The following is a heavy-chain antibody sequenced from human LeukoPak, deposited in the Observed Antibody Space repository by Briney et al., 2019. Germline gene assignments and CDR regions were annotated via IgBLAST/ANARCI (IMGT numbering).Heavy chain of an antibody. D-gene: IGHD3-10*02. CDR1: GFTFSSYS. CDR3: AELGITMIGGV. CDR2: ISSSGTII. Sequence: GGSLRLSCAASGFTFSSYSMNWVRQAPGKGLEWVSYISSSGTIIYNADSVKGRFTMSRDNAKNSLYLQMNSLRAEDTAVYYCAELGITMIGGVWGKGTTVTISS. V-gene: IGHV3-48*04. J-gene: IGHJ6*04.